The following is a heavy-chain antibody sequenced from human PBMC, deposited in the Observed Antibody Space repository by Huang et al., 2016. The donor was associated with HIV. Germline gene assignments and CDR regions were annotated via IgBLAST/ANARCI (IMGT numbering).Heavy chain of an antibody. CDR1: GYIFKSYG. D-gene: IGHD3-10*01. CDR3: ARQGFGRRDAFDI. CDR2: IKTYNGNT. J-gene: IGHJ3*02. V-gene: IGHV1-18*01. Sequence: QVQMVQSGAEVKKPGASVKVSCKASGYIFKSYGITWVRQAPGQGLEWMGWIKTYNGNTNYPQKFQGRVTMTTDTSTSTAYMELRGLRSNDTAVYFCARQGFGRRDAFDIWGQGTFVTVS.